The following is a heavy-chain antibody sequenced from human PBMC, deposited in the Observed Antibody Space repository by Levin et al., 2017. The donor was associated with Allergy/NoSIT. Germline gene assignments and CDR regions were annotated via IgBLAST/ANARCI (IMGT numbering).Heavy chain of an antibody. Sequence: NTGGSLRLSCAASGLTFSSYSMTWVRQAPGKGLEWVSSISNSGSYLHYADSVKGRFTVSRDNAQSSLYLQMNSLRVEDTAVYFCATNKVLYPMTHYKYWGQGTLVTVSS. CDR3: ATNKVLYPMTHYKY. J-gene: IGHJ4*02. V-gene: IGHV3-21*01. D-gene: IGHD4/OR15-4a*01. CDR1: GLTFSSYS. CDR2: ISNSGSYL.